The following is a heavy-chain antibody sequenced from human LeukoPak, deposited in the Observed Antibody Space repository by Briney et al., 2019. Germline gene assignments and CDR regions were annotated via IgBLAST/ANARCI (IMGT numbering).Heavy chain of an antibody. Sequence: SETLSLTCAVSGGSITNYFWSWIRQPPGKGLEWIGEINHSGSTNYNPSLKSRVTISVDTSKNQFSLKLSSVTAADTAVYYCASSYDSSGFAPPGDYWGQGTLVTVSS. J-gene: IGHJ4*02. D-gene: IGHD3-22*01. CDR3: ASSYDSSGFAPPGDY. CDR1: GGSITNYF. CDR2: INHSGST. V-gene: IGHV4-34*01.